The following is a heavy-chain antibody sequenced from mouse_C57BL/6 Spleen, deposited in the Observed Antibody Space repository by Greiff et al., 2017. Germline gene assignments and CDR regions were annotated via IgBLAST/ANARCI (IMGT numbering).Heavy chain of an antibody. CDR2: INPSSGYT. CDR1: GYTFTSYT. J-gene: IGHJ4*01. V-gene: IGHV1-4*01. CDR3: ARAPHYYGSSLYAMDY. D-gene: IGHD1-1*01. Sequence: VKVVESGAELARPGASVKMSCKASGYTFTSYTMHWVKQRPGQGLEWIGYINPSSGYTKYNQKFKDKATLTADKSSSTAYMQLSSLTSEDSAVYYCARAPHYYGSSLYAMDYWGQGTSVTVSS.